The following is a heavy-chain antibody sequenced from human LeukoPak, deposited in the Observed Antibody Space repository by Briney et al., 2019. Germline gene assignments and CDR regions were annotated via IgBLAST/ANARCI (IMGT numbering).Heavy chain of an antibody. J-gene: IGHJ4*02. CDR3: ARGHYDFWSGYYRARYYFDY. Sequence: SETLSLTCAVYGGSFSGYYWSWLRQPPGKGLEWIGEINHSGSTNYNPSLKSRVTISVDTSKNQFSLKLSSVTAADTAVYYCARGHYDFWSGYYRARYYFDYWGQGTLVTVSS. CDR2: INHSGST. V-gene: IGHV4-34*01. CDR1: GGSFSGYY. D-gene: IGHD3-3*01.